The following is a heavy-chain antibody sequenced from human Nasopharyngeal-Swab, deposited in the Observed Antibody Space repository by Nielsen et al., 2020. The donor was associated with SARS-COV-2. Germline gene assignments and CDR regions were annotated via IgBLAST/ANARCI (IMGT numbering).Heavy chain of an antibody. CDR2: ILGDGIAT. J-gene: IGHJ4*02. D-gene: IGHD6-19*01. Sequence: GESLKTSCAASGFTFDTYAMHWVRQAPGKGLEFVSSILGDGIATQYASSVKGRFTISRDNSKNTLYLQMGSLRDEDMAVYYCTRDRDGGWSFDYWGQGTLVTVSS. CDR1: GFTFDTYA. V-gene: IGHV3-64*01. CDR3: TRDRDGGWSFDY.